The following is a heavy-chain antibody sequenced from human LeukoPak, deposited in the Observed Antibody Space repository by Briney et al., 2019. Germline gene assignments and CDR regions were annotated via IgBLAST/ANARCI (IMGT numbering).Heavy chain of an antibody. Sequence: QSGGSLRLSCAASGFTFSSYSMNWVRQAPGKGLEWVSYISSSSSTIYYADSVKGRFTISRDNAKNSLYLQMNSLRAEDTAVYYCTTARGYFGELIYYYYYMDVWGKGTTVTVSS. D-gene: IGHD3-22*01. CDR3: TTARGYFGELIYYYYYMDV. CDR2: ISSSSSTI. CDR1: GFTFSSYS. V-gene: IGHV3-48*04. J-gene: IGHJ6*03.